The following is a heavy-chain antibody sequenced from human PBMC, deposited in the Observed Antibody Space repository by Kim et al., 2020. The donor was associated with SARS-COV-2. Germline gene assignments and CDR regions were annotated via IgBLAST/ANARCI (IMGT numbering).Heavy chain of an antibody. V-gene: IGHV4-34*01. CDR2: INHSGST. CDR3: ARGCGGSGWYWYFDL. D-gene: IGHD6-19*01. J-gene: IGHJ2*01. CDR1: GGSFSGYY. Sequence: SETLSLTCAVYGGSFSGYYWSWIRQPPGKGLEWIGEINHSGSTNYNPSLKSRVTISVDTSKNQFSLKLSSVTAADTAVYYCARGCGGSGWYWYFDLWGRGTLVTVSS.